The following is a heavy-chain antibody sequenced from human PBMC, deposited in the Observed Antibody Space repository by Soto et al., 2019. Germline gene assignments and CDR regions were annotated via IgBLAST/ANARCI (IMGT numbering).Heavy chain of an antibody. V-gene: IGHV3-23*01. CDR3: AKEDWLSFPVIPFDY. CDR2: ISGSGGST. D-gene: IGHD3-16*02. J-gene: IGHJ4*02. CDR1: RSTCRRCW. Sequence: XSRRVTVGPARSTCRRCWVPWFRQTTGKGLEWVSAISGSGGSTYYADPVKGRFTISRDNSKNTLYLQMNSLRAQDTAVYYCAKEDWLSFPVIPFDYWGQGTLVTVSS.